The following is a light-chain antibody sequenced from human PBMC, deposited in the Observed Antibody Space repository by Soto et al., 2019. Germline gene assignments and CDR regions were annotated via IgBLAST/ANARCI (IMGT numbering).Light chain of an antibody. CDR1: QVLSLF. J-gene: IGKJ1*01. V-gene: IGKV1-27*01. Sequence: DIQMTQSPSSLSASVGDRVTITCRASQVLSLFLAWYQQKPGKVPKLLIYGASTLHSGVPSRFSGSGYGTHFTLTISSLQPEDVATYYCQKYNGAPVTFGQGTKVEIK. CDR3: QKYNGAPVT. CDR2: GAS.